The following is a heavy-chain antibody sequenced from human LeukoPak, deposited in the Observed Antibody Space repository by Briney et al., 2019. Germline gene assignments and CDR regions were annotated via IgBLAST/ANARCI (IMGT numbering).Heavy chain of an antibody. CDR2: ISGSGGST. J-gene: IGHJ4*02. CDR1: GFTFSSYA. V-gene: IGHV3-23*01. Sequence: GGSLRLSCAASGFTFSSYAMSWVRQAPGRGLEWVSAISGSGGSTYYADSVKGRFTISRDNSKNTLYLQMNSLRAEDTAVYYCAKRRISSSTEFDHWGQGTLVTVSS. CDR3: AKRRISSSTEFDH. D-gene: IGHD2-2*01.